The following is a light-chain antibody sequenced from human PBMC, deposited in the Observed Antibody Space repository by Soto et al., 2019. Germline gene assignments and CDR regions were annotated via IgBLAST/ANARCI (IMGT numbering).Light chain of an antibody. J-gene: IGLJ1*01. Sequence: QSALTQPASVSGSPGQSITISCTGTSSDVGGYNYVSWYQQHPGKAPKPMIYDVSNRPSGVSNRFSGSKSGNTASLTISGLQAEDEADYYCSSYTSSSTRLYVFGTGTEVTVL. CDR2: DVS. CDR1: SSDVGGYNY. CDR3: SSYTSSSTRLYV. V-gene: IGLV2-14*01.